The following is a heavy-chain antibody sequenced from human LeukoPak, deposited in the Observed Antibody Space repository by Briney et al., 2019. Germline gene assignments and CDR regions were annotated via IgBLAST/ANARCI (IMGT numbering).Heavy chain of an antibody. D-gene: IGHD2-2*01. CDR3: ARAEAVPAADDAFDI. V-gene: IGHV1-18*01. J-gene: IGHJ3*02. Sequence: ASVKVSCKASGYTFTSYGISWVRQAPGQGLEWMGWISAYNGNTNYAQKLQGRVTMTIDTSTSTAYMELRSLRSDDTAVYYCARAEAVPAADDAFDIWGQGTMVTVSS. CDR2: ISAYNGNT. CDR1: GYTFTSYG.